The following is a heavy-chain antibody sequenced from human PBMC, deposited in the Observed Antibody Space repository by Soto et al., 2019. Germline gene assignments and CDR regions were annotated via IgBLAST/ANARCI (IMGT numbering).Heavy chain of an antibody. Sequence: PGESLKISCKGSGYRFATYWIGWVRQMPGKGLEWMGIIYPGDSDTRYNPSLQGQVTISADKSINTAYLQWSSLKASDTAMYYCAREIYTSTSFDVFSMWGQGTMVTVSS. CDR2: IYPGDSDT. V-gene: IGHV5-51*01. CDR1: GYRFATYW. CDR3: AREIYTSTSFDVFSM. D-gene: IGHD2-2*02. J-gene: IGHJ3*02.